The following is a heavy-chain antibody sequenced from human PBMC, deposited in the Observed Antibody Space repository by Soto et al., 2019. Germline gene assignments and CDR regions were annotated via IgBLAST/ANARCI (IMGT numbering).Heavy chain of an antibody. CDR3: ARVAVAARPRWYNWFDP. Sequence: QEQLVQSGAEVKKPGASVKVSCKTSGYTFTDYDINWVRQATGQGLEWIGWMHPNSGETGYAQKFQGRVTMTRSASLSTACLELSSLRSEDTAVYYCARVAVAARPRWYNWFDPWGQGTLVTVSS. CDR2: MHPNSGET. D-gene: IGHD2-15*01. CDR1: GYTFTDYD. V-gene: IGHV1-8*01. J-gene: IGHJ5*02.